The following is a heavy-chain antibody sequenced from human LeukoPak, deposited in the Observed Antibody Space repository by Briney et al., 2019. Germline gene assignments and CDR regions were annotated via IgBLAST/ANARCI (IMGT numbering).Heavy chain of an antibody. D-gene: IGHD6-19*01. J-gene: IGHJ4*02. CDR1: GYTFTSYG. V-gene: IGHV1-18*01. CDR2: ISAYNGNT. CDR3: ARDQNTIEVAGPHYFDY. Sequence: ASVKVSCKASGYTFTSYGISWVRQAPGQGLEWMGWISAYNGNTNYAQKLQGRVTMTTDTSTSTAYMELRSMRSDDTAVYYCARDQNTIEVAGPHYFDYWGQGTLVTVSS.